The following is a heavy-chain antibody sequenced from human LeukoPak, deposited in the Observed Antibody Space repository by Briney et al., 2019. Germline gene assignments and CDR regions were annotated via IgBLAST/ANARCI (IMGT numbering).Heavy chain of an antibody. J-gene: IGHJ6*02. D-gene: IGHD6-13*01. CDR2: IYHSGST. Sequence: SEALSLTCTFSGGSISSGGYYWSWIRQHPGKGLEWIGYIYHSGSTYYNPSLKSRVTISVDTSKNQFSLKLSSVTAADTAVYYCARGAAAASYGMDVWGQGTTVTVSS. CDR3: ARGAAAASYGMDV. CDR1: GGSISSGGYY. V-gene: IGHV4-31*03.